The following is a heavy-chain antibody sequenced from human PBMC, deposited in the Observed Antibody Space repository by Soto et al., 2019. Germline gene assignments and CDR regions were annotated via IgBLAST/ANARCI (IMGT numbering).Heavy chain of an antibody. D-gene: IGHD3-16*01. CDR2: INPSGGST. CDR3: AGDQAISPDSPTIGAAY. J-gene: IGHJ4*02. V-gene: IGHV1-46*01. Sequence: QVQLVQSGAEVKKPGASVKVSCKASGYTFTSYYMHWVRQAPGQGLEWVGIINPSGGSTSYAQKFQCRVTMTRDTSTSKVYMELSSLSAEDTAVYYCAGDQAISPDSPTIGAAYWGQGTLVTVSS. CDR1: GYTFTSYY.